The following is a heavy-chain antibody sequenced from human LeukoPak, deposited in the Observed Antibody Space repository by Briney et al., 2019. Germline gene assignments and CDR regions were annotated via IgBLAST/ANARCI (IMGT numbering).Heavy chain of an antibody. CDR3: ARDRGSGYYYFDY. D-gene: IGHD3-22*01. V-gene: IGHV4-4*07. Sequence: PSQTLSLTCTVSGDSISSYSWSWIRQPAGKGLEWIGRIYTSGSTNYNPSLKSRVTMSVATSKNQFSLNLSSVTAADTAVYYCARDRGSGYYYFDYWGQGTLVTVSS. CDR2: IYTSGST. J-gene: IGHJ4*02. CDR1: GDSISSYS.